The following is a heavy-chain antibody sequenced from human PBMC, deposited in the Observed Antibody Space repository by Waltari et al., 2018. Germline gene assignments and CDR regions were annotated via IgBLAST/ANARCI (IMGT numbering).Heavy chain of an antibody. CDR1: GFTFSSYS. J-gene: IGHJ4*02. D-gene: IGHD1-26*01. Sequence: EVQLVESGGGLVQPGGSLRLSCAASGFTFSSYSMNWVRQAPGKGLEWVSYISSSSSSIYCADSVKGRFTSSRDNAKNSLYLQMNSLRAEDTAVYYCSATLGEIFDYWGQGTLVTVSS. CDR2: ISSSSSSI. V-gene: IGHV3-48*01. CDR3: SATLGEIFDY.